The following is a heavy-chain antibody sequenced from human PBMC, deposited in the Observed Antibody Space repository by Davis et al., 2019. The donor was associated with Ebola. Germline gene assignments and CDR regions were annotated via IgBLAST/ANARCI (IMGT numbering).Heavy chain of an antibody. CDR2: IYYSGST. Sequence: MPSETLSLTCTVSGGSISSGGYYWSWIRQHPGKGLEWIGYIYYSGSTYYNPSLKSRVTISVDTSKNQFSLKLSSVTAADTAVYYCARRKGQWLVLDYWGQGTLVTVSS. CDR1: GGSISSGGYY. CDR3: ARRKGQWLVLDY. J-gene: IGHJ4*02. V-gene: IGHV4-31*03. D-gene: IGHD6-19*01.